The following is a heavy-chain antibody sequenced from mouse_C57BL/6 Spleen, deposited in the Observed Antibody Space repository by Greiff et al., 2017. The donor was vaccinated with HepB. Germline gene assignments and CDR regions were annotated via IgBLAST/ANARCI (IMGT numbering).Heavy chain of an antibody. CDR1: GFTFSSYA. CDR2: ISSGGDYI. D-gene: IGHD1-1*01. CDR3: TSHYYGSSFPPFAY. Sequence: EVQRVESGEGLVKPGGSLKLSCAASGFTFSSYAMSWVRQTPEKRLEWVAYISSGGDYIYYADTVKGRFTISRDNARNTLYLQMSSLKSEDTAMYYCTSHYYGSSFPPFAYWGQGTLVTVSA. J-gene: IGHJ3*01. V-gene: IGHV5-9-1*02.